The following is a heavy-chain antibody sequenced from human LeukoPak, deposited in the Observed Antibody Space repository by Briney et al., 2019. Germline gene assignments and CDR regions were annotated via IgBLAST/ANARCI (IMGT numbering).Heavy chain of an antibody. D-gene: IGHD4-23*01. J-gene: IGHJ3*02. CDR2: ISWNSGNI. CDR3: AKDRQTTAVVTLGSVFDI. Sequence: GGSLRLSCAASGVTFDVYAMHWVRQAPRRSLEWVSGISWNSGNIGYADFVKGRFTISRENAKNSLYLQMNSLRVEDMALYYCAKDRQTTAVVTLGSVFDIWGQGTMVTVSS. V-gene: IGHV3-9*03. CDR1: GVTFDVYA.